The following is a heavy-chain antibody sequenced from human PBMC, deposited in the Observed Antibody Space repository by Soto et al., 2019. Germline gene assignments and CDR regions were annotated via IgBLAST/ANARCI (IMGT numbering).Heavy chain of an antibody. J-gene: IGHJ6*02. D-gene: IGHD6-13*01. CDR1: GGSISSYY. Sequence: PSETLSLTCTVSGGSISSYYWSWIRQPAGKGLEWIGRIYTSGSTNYNPSLKSRVTMSVDTSKNQFSLKLSSVTAADTAVYYCAREGYSSSWYRVDYYYYGMDVWGQGTTVTVSS. V-gene: IGHV4-4*07. CDR3: AREGYSSSWYRVDYYYYGMDV. CDR2: IYTSGST.